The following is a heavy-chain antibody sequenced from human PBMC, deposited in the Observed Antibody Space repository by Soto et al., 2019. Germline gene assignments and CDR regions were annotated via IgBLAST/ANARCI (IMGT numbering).Heavy chain of an antibody. CDR1: GFTFSGSA. D-gene: IGHD3-22*01. Sequence: GGSLRLSCAASGFTFSGSAMHWVRQASGKGLEWVGRIRSKANSYATAYAASVKGRFTISRDDSKNTAYLQMNSLKTEDTAVYYCTTYDSSGYDYWGQGTLVTVSS. CDR2: IRSKANSYAT. CDR3: TTYDSSGYDY. J-gene: IGHJ4*02. V-gene: IGHV3-73*01.